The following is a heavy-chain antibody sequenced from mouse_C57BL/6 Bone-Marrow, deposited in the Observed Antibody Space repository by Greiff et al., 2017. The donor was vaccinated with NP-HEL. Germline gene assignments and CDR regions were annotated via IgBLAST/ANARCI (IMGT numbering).Heavy chain of an antibody. CDR2: INPNNGGT. CDR3: ARRRDYDGYAMDY. CDR1: GYTFTDYN. V-gene: IGHV1-22*01. D-gene: IGHD2-4*01. Sequence: EVQLQQSGPELVKPGASVKMSCKASGYTFTDYNMHWVKQSHGKSLEWIGYINPNNGGTSYNQKFKGKATLTVNKSSSTDYMELRSLTSEDSAVYYCARRRDYDGYAMDYWGQGASVTVAS. J-gene: IGHJ4*01.